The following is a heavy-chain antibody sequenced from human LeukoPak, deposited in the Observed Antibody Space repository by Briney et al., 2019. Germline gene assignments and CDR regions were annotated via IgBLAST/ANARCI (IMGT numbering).Heavy chain of an antibody. CDR3: AREVHSGYDFDY. J-gene: IGHJ4*02. CDR2: IYYSGST. V-gene: IGHV4-31*03. CDR1: GGSISSGGYY. D-gene: IGHD5-12*01. Sequence: SETLSLTCTVSGGSISSGGYYWSWIRQHPGKGLEWIGYIYYSGSTYYNPSLKSRVTISVDTSKNQFSLKLSSVTAADTAVYYCAREVHSGYDFDYWGQGTLVSVCS.